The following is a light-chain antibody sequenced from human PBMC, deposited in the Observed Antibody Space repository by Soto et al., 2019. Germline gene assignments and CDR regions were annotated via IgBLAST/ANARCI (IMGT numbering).Light chain of an antibody. Sequence: EIVLTQSPATLSLSPGERATLSCRASQSVSGHLAWYQQKFGQAPSLLIYDTANRASGIPARFSGSGSGRDFTLTISSLEPKDFEVGYWQQCFRWPPTFGRGSTV. CDR1: QSVSGH. CDR2: DTA. CDR3: QQCFRWPPT. J-gene: IGKJ1*01. V-gene: IGKV3-11*02.